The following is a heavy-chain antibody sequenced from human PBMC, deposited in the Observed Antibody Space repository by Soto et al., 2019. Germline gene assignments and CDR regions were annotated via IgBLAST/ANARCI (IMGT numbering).Heavy chain of an antibody. J-gene: IGHJ3*02. CDR1: GFTFSSRA. CDR2: ITGSGAAT. Sequence: EVQLLESGGGLVQPGGSLRLSCAASGFTFSSRAMSWVRQAPGKGLEWVSSITGSGAATYYADSAKGRFTISRDNSKNTLFLQMNSLRAEDTAVYYCAKVAYGSGSYYALGAFDIWGQGTMVTVSS. V-gene: IGHV3-23*01. D-gene: IGHD3-10*01. CDR3: AKVAYGSGSYYALGAFDI.